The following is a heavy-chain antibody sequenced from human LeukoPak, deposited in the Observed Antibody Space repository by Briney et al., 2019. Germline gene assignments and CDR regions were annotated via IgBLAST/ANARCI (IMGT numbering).Heavy chain of an antibody. D-gene: IGHD3-3*01. CDR3: ARDPPRDFWSGYRDY. CDR2: IKQDGSEK. J-gene: IGHJ4*02. CDR1: GFTFSSYW. V-gene: IGHV3-7*03. Sequence: PGGSLRLSCAASGFTFSSYWMCWVRQAPGKGLEWVANIKQDGSEKYYVDSVKGRFTISRDNAKNSLYLQMNSLRAEDTAVYYCARDPPRDFWSGYRDYWGQGTLVTVSS.